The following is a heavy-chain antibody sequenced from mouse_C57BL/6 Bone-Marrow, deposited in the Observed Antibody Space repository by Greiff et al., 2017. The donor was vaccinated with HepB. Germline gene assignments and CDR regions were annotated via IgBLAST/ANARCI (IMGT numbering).Heavy chain of an antibody. J-gene: IGHJ4*01. V-gene: IGHV5-6*01. CDR2: ISSGGSYT. Sequence: EVHLVESGGDLVKPGGSLKLSCAASGFTFSSYGMSWVRQTPDKRLEWVATISSGGSYTYYPDSVKGRFTISRDNAKNTLYLQMSSLKSEDTAMYYWARQDYYGSSRYAMDYWGQGTSVTVSS. CDR1: GFTFSSYG. D-gene: IGHD1-1*01. CDR3: ARQDYYGSSRYAMDY.